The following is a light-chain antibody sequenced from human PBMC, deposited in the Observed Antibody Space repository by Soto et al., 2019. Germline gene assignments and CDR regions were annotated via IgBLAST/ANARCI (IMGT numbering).Light chain of an antibody. CDR1: QSVSSSY. CDR3: QQYGSSPGT. Sequence: EIVLTQSPGTLSLSPGERATLSCRASQSVSSSYLAWYQQKPGQAPRLLIYGASSRATGIPDRFSGSGSGIDFTITISRLEPEDFAVYYCQQYGSSPGTFGQGTKVEIK. V-gene: IGKV3-20*01. J-gene: IGKJ1*01. CDR2: GAS.